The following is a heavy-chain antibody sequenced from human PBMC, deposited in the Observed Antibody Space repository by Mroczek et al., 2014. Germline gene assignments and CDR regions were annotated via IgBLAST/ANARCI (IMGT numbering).Heavy chain of an antibody. Sequence: QVQLVESGGGLVKPGGSLRLSCAASGFTFSDYYMSWIRQAPGKGLEWVSYISSSGSTIYYADSVKGRFTISRDNAKNSLYLQMNSLRAEDTAVYYCARASGIAAAGTPATTGYYYYGMDVWGQGTHGHRLL. CDR2: ISSSGSTI. V-gene: IGHV3-11*01. CDR1: GFTFSDYY. CDR3: ARASGIAAAGTPATTGYYYYGMDV. D-gene: IGHD6-13*01. J-gene: IGHJ6*02.